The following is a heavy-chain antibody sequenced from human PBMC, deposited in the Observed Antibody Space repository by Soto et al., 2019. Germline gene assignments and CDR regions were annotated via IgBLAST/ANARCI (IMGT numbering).Heavy chain of an antibody. CDR2: ISGSGGST. Sequence: GGSLRLSCAASGFTFSIYAMSWVRQAPGKGLEWVSAISGSGGSTYNADSVKGRLTISRDNSKNTLYLQMDSLRAEDTAVYYCAKDEVTGRYWGQGTLVTVSS. CDR3: AKDEVTGRY. D-gene: IGHD2-21*02. V-gene: IGHV3-23*01. CDR1: GFTFSIYA. J-gene: IGHJ4*02.